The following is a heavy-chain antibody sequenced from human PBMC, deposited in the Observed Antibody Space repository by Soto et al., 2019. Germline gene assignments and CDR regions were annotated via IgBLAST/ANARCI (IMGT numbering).Heavy chain of an antibody. CDR2: ISTYNGDT. CDR1: GYTFTSYG. V-gene: IGHV1-18*01. J-gene: IGHJ4*02. D-gene: IGHD1-26*01. CDR3: AREVVGATGAHDY. Sequence: GASVKVSCKASGYTFTSYGISWVRQAPGQGLEWMGWISTYNGDTNYAQTFQGRVTMTTDTSTSTVHMEVRSLRSGDTAVYYCAREVVGATGAHDYWGQGTLVTVSS.